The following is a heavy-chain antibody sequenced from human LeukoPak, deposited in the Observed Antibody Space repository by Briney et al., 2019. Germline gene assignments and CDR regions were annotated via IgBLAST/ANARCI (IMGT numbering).Heavy chain of an antibody. J-gene: IGHJ4*02. CDR1: GYTFTSYG. V-gene: IGHV1-18*01. D-gene: IGHD6-19*01. Sequence: ASVKVSCKASGYTFTSYGISWVRQAPGQGLEWMGWISAYNGNTNDAQKLQGRVTMTTDTSTSTAYMELRSLRSDDTAVYYCAQAVAGFYYCDYWGQGTLVTVSS. CDR3: AQAVAGFYYCDY. CDR2: ISAYNGNT.